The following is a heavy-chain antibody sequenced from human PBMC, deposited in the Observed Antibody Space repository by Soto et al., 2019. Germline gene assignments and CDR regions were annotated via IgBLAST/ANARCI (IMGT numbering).Heavy chain of an antibody. V-gene: IGHV4-59*01. CDR1: GDFLTTYY. Sequence: PSETLSLTCDVSGDFLTTYYWNWIRQSPGKGLEWIGYIFYGGHTNYNPSLRGRATISVDTSKNQFSLKLSSVTAADTAVYYCARSTQYSSGWNGGFDYWGQGTLVTVSS. J-gene: IGHJ4*02. D-gene: IGHD6-19*01. CDR2: IFYGGHT. CDR3: ARSTQYSSGWNGGFDY.